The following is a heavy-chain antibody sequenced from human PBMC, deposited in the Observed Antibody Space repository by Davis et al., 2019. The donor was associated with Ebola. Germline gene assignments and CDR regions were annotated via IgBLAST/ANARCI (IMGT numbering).Heavy chain of an antibody. Sequence: AASVKVSCKAVGDTLTSYAMTWVRQAPGQGLEWMGGIIPVFRKANYAQKFQGRVTITADESTRTAYMEMNGLRSEDTAVYYCAHLGPQRYCSGGGCHGYLDYWGQGTLVTVSS. V-gene: IGHV1-69*13. CDR2: IIPVFRKA. J-gene: IGHJ4*02. CDR1: GDTLTSYA. D-gene: IGHD2-15*01. CDR3: AHLGPQRYCSGGGCHGYLDY.